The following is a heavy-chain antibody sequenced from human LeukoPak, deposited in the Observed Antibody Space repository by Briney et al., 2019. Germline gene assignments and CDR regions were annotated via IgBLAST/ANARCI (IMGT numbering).Heavy chain of an antibody. J-gene: IGHJ5*01. V-gene: IGHV3-23*01. CDR3: AREVGWFDS. Sequence: SGGSLRLSCAASGFTFSNFAMSWVRQAPGKGLEWVSVISDNSGSIYYADSVKGRFTISRDNSKNTLYLQMNSLRAEDTAIYYCAREVGWFDSWGQGTLVTVSS. CDR2: ISDNSGSI. D-gene: IGHD1-26*01. CDR1: GFTFSNFA.